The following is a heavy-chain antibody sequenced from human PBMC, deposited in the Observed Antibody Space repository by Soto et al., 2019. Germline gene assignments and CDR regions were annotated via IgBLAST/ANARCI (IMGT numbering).Heavy chain of an antibody. D-gene: IGHD3-3*01. CDR2: ISAYNGNT. CDR3: ARGGPYYDSWSGYSTGAFDI. J-gene: IGHJ3*02. CDR1: GYTFTSYG. V-gene: IGHV1-18*01. Sequence: ASVKVSCKASGYTFTSYGISWVRQAPGQGLEWLGWISAYNGNTNYAQKLQGRVTMTTDTSTSTAYMELRSLRSDDTAVYYCARGGPYYDSWSGYSTGAFDIWGQGTMVSVSS.